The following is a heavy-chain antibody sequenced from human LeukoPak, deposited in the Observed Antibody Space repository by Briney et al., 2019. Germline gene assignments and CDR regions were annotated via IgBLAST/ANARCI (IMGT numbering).Heavy chain of an antibody. Sequence: RSLRLSCAASGFTFSSYSMNWVRQAPGKGLEWVSSISSSSSYIYYADSVKGRFTISRDNAKNSLYLQVNSLRAEDTAVYYCAREGMMGMSFDIWGQGTMVTVSS. V-gene: IGHV3-21*01. CDR2: ISSSSSYI. CDR1: GFTFSSYS. CDR3: AREGMMGMSFDI. D-gene: IGHD7-27*01. J-gene: IGHJ3*02.